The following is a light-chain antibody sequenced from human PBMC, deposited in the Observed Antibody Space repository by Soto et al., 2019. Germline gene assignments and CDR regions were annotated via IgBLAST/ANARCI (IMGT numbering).Light chain of an antibody. V-gene: IGKV1-39*01. J-gene: IGKJ3*01. CDR1: QDIGTS. CDR3: QQSSSIPTS. CDR2: AAS. Sequence: DIQMTQSPSSLSASVGDRVTITCRASQDIGTSLNWYHQKPGKAPKLLIFAASSLQTGVPSRFSGSGSGTDFTLIISSLQSEDFATYYCQQSSSIPTSFGPGNKVDI.